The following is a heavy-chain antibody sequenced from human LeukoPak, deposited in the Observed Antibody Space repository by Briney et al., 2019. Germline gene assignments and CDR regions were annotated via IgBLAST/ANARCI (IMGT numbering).Heavy chain of an antibody. CDR3: ARGRAAVGAGIYYFDF. CDR1: GGSISSYY. V-gene: IGHV4-59*01. Sequence: SETLSLTCTVSGGSISSYYWSWIRQPPGKGLEWIGYIYYSGSTNYNPSLKSRVTISVDTSKNQFSLKLSSVTAADTAVYYCARGRAAVGAGIYYFDFWGQGTLVTVSS. D-gene: IGHD6-13*01. CDR2: IYYSGST. J-gene: IGHJ4*02.